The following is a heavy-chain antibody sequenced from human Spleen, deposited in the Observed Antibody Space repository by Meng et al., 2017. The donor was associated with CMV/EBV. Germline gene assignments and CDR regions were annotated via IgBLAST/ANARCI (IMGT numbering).Heavy chain of an antibody. Sequence: SETLSLTCSVSGGSIGRTNYFWGWVRQSPGKGLEWIGNVFYSGNTYYSPSLRSRVSMSADTSENRFSLKLSSVTAADTAVYYCARDYSGFWSGGYDYWGQGTLVTVSS. CDR2: VFYSGNT. V-gene: IGHV4-39*07. CDR3: ARDYSGFWSGGYDY. J-gene: IGHJ4*02. D-gene: IGHD3-3*01. CDR1: GGSIGRTNYF.